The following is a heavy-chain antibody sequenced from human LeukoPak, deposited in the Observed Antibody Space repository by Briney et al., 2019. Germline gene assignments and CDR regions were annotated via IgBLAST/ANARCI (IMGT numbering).Heavy chain of an antibody. D-gene: IGHD1-26*01. Sequence: GGSLRLSCVASGFTFNNYGMHWVRQAPGKGLEWVAFIGYNGNNQYYADSVKGRFTISRDNSKNTLYLQMNSLKGDDTAVYYCARSGRGGAFDIWGQGTRVTVSS. CDR2: IGYNGNNQ. J-gene: IGHJ3*02. V-gene: IGHV3-30*02. CDR1: GFTFNNYG. CDR3: ARSGRGGAFDI.